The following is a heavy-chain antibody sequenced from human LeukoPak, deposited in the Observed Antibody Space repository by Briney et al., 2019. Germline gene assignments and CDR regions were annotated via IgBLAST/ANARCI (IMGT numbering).Heavy chain of an antibody. CDR2: IYTSGST. Sequence: SQTLSLTCTVSGGSISSGSYYWSWIRQPAGKGLEWIGRIYTSGSTNYNPSLKSRVTISVDTSKNQFSLKLSSVTAADTAVYYCAREYLGYCSSTSCQYFDYWGQGTLVTVSS. J-gene: IGHJ4*02. CDR1: GGSISSGSYY. D-gene: IGHD2-2*01. CDR3: AREYLGYCSSTSCQYFDY. V-gene: IGHV4-61*02.